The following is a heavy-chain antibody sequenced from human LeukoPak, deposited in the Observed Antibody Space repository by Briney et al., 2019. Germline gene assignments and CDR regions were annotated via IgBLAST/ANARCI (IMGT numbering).Heavy chain of an antibody. J-gene: IGHJ3*02. CDR3: ARRFAPSRNDAFDI. Sequence: ASETLSLTCTVSGGSINSSSYYWGWIRQPPGKGLEWIGTIYYSGSTYYNPSLKSRVTISVDTSKNQFSLKLSSVTASDTAVYYCARRFAPSRNDAFDIWGQGTMVAVSS. D-gene: IGHD3-10*01. CDR2: IYYSGST. V-gene: IGHV4-39*01. CDR1: GGSINSSSYY.